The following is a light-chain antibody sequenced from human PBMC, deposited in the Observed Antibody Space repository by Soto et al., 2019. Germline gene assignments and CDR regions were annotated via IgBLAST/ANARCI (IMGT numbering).Light chain of an antibody. CDR2: GAS. J-gene: IGKJ1*01. V-gene: IGKV3-15*01. CDR3: QQYNNWLTWT. CDR1: QSVSSN. Sequence: EIVMTQSPATLSVSPGERATLSCRASQSVSSNLAWYQQKPDQAPRLLIYGASTRATGIPARFSGSGSGTEFTLTISSLQSEDFAVYYCQQYNNWLTWTFGQGTKVDIK.